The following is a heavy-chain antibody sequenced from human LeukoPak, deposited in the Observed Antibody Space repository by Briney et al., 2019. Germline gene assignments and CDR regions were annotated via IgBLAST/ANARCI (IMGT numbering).Heavy chain of an antibody. V-gene: IGHV1-18*01. D-gene: IGHD6-19*01. CDR2: ISAYNAYT. Sequence: ASVKVSCKAPGYTFTSYGISWVRQAPGQGLEWVGWISAYNAYTNYTQKLQGRVTMTTDTSTSTAYMELRSLRSDDTAVYYCARPTVAGRRDWFDPWGQGTLVTVSS. J-gene: IGHJ5*02. CDR1: GYTFTSYG. CDR3: ARPTVAGRRDWFDP.